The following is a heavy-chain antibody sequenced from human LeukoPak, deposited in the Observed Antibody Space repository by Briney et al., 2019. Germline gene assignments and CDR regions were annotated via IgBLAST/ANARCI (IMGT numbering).Heavy chain of an antibody. J-gene: IGHJ3*02. D-gene: IGHD3-22*01. CDR3: ATALENYYDRERDAFDI. V-gene: IGHV1-24*01. CDR2: FDPEDGET. CDR1: GYTLTELS. Sequence: ASVKVSCMVSGYTLTELSMHWVRQAPGKGLEWMGGFDPEDGETIYAQKFQGRVTMTEDTSTDTAYMELSSLRSEDTAVYYCATALENYYDRERDAFDIWGQGTMVTVSS.